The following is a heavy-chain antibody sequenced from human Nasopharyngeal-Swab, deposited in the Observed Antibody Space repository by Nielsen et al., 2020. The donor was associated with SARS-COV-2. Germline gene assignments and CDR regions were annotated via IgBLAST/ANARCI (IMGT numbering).Heavy chain of an antibody. D-gene: IGHD1-26*01. J-gene: IGHJ4*02. CDR1: GFPFSSYA. CDR2: ISGSGGST. Sequence: GESLKISCAASGFPFSSYAMSWVRQAPGKGLEWVSAISGSGGSTYYADSVKGRFTISRDNSKNTLYLQMNSLRAEDTAVYYCAPRVGATTGLDYWGQGTLVTVSS. V-gene: IGHV3-23*01. CDR3: APRVGATTGLDY.